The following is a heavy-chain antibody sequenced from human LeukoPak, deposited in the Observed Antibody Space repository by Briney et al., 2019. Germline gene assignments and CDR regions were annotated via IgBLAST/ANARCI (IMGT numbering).Heavy chain of an antibody. J-gene: IGHJ4*02. Sequence: SETLSLTCTVSGYSISSGYYWGWIRQPPGKGLEWIGSIYHSGSTYYNPSLKSRVTISVDTSKNQFSLKLSSVTAADTAVYYCAYDSSSWYKAHFDYWGQGTLVTVSS. CDR3: AYDSSSWYKAHFDY. CDR2: IYHSGST. D-gene: IGHD6-13*01. CDR1: GYSISSGYY. V-gene: IGHV4-38-2*02.